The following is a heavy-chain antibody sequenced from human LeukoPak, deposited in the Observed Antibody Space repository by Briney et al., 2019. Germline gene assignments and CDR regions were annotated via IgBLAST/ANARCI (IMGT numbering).Heavy chain of an antibody. CDR2: IYYSGST. V-gene: IGHV4-59*01. J-gene: IGHJ4*02. D-gene: IGHD5-24*01. CDR1: AGSISSYF. Sequence: PSETLSLTCTVSAGSISSYFWSWVRQPPGKGLEWIGYIYYSGSTNYNPSLKSRVTISVDTSKNQFSLKLSSVTAADTAVYFCARSLHGYCYVFDYWGQGTLVTVSS. CDR3: ARSLHGYCYVFDY.